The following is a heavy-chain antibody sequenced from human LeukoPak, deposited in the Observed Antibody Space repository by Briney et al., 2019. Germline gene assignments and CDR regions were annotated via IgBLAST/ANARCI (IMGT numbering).Heavy chain of an antibody. CDR2: IYHSGST. V-gene: IGHV4-30-2*01. CDR1: GGSISSGGYS. CDR3: ARGWAASGMDV. D-gene: IGHD3-16*01. Sequence: PSQTLSLTCAVSGGSISSGGYSWSWIRQPPGKGLEWIGYIYHSGSTYYNPSLKSRVTISVDRSKNQFSLKLSSVTAADTAVYYCARGWAASGMDVWGQGTTVTVSS. J-gene: IGHJ6*02.